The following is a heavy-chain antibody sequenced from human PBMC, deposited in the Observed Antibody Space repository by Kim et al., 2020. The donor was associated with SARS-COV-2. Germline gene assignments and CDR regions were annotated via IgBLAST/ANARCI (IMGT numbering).Heavy chain of an antibody. J-gene: IGHJ6*02. V-gene: IGHV1-18*01. CDR3: ARDGRKASHYHYYGMDV. CDR2: ISAYHGKT. CDR1: GYTFSNYG. Sequence: ASVKVSCKASGYTFSNYGISWVRQAPGQGLEWVAWISAYHGKTNYAQKFQDRVTLTTDTSTNTAYMELRSLRSDDTALYLYARDGRKASHYHYYGMDVWG. D-gene: IGHD3-10*01.